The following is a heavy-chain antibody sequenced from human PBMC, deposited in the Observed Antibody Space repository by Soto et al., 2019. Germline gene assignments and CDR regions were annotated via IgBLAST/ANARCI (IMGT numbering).Heavy chain of an antibody. CDR1: GDSISSSSYY. J-gene: IGHJ3*02. CDR3: ARQRRYDYIWGTQDTFDI. Sequence: QLQLQESGPGLVKPSETLSLTCTVSGDSISSSSYYWGWIRQPPGKGLEWIGSIYHSESTYYNPSLQRRVTISVDTSTNQFSLKLSSVTATDTAVYYCARQRRYDYIWGTQDTFDIWGQGTMVTLSS. V-gene: IGHV4-39*01. CDR2: IYHSEST. D-gene: IGHD3-16*01.